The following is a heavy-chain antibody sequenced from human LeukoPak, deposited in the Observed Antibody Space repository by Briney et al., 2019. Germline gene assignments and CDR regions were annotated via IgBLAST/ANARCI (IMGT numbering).Heavy chain of an antibody. CDR3: AKQGSWGSGSYYYFDY. Sequence: PGGSLRLSCAASGITVSSNYMSWVRQTPGKGLEWVSVTYSGGTTYYADSVKGRFTISRDNSKNTLYLQMNSLRAEDTAVYYCAKQGSWGSGSYYYFDYWGQGTLVTVSS. D-gene: IGHD3-10*01. CDR2: TYSGGTT. J-gene: IGHJ4*02. V-gene: IGHV3-66*04. CDR1: GITVSSNY.